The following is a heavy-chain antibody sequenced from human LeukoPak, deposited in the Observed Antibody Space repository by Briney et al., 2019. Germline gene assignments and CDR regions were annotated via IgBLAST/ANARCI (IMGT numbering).Heavy chain of an antibody. CDR2: ISSSSSNI. CDR1: GFTFSSYS. Sequence: PXGSLRLSCAASGFTFSSYSMNWVRQAPGKGREWVSYISSSSSNIYYADSVKGRCTISRDNAKKSLYMKMNRQRAEDTGVYYCARSTYLAVRPSVYGDYWGQGTLVTVSS. V-gene: IGHV3-48*01. D-gene: IGHD6-6*01. CDR3: ARSTYLAVRPSVYGDY. J-gene: IGHJ4*02.